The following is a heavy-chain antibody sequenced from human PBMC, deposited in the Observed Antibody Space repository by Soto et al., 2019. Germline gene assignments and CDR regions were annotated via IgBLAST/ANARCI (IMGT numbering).Heavy chain of an antibody. V-gene: IGHV4-31*03. CDR3: ARDLRLVGATNGARFDAFDI. CDR1: GGSISSGGYY. J-gene: IGHJ3*02. Sequence: QVQLQESGPGLVKPSQTLSLTCTVSGGSISSGGYYWSWIRQHPGKGLEWIGYIYYSGSTYYNPSLKSRVTISVDTSKNQFSLKLSSVTAADTAVYYCARDLRLVGATNGARFDAFDIWGQGTMVTVSS. CDR2: IYYSGST. D-gene: IGHD1-26*01.